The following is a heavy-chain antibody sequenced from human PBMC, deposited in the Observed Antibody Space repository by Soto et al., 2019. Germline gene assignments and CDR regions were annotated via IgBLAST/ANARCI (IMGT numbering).Heavy chain of an antibody. CDR1: GGSIACHNSY. D-gene: IGHD6-13*01. CDR2: IDYTWCT. J-gene: IGHJ5*02. CDR3: ARHRGIDHSSSRRYTGAGIEP. V-gene: IGHV4-39*01. Sequence: AETLALTSNESGGSIACHNSYGALIRQPPWKGLEGLGSIDYTWCTYYSPALKSKVTISVDTSKNQCSMCLTSGAVSDTAVYYCARHRGIDHSSSRRYTGAGIEPWGQGTLVTVSS.